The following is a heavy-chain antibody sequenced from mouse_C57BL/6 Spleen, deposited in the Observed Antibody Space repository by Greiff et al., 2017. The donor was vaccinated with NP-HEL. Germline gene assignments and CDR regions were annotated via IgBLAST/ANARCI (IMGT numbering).Heavy chain of an antibody. Sequence: QVQLQQSGAELARPGASVKLSCKASGYTFTSYGISWVKQRPGQGLEWIGEIYPRSGNTYYNEKFKGKATLTVDKSSSTAYMELSSLTSEDSAVYFYARTRPGTDWYFDVWGTGTTVTVSS. J-gene: IGHJ1*03. CDR3: ARTRPGTDWYFDV. CDR1: GYTFTSYG. D-gene: IGHD4-1*01. V-gene: IGHV1-81*01. CDR2: IYPRSGNT.